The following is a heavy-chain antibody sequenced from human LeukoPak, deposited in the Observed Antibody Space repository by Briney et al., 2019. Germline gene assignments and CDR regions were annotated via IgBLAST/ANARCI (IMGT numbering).Heavy chain of an antibody. Sequence: GGSLRLSCAASGFTFSSYWMSWVRQAPGKGLEWVANIKQDGSEKYYVDSVKGRFTISRDNAKNSLYLRMNSLRAEDTAVYYCARDKVGATLDYWGQGTLVTVSS. CDR2: IKQDGSEK. V-gene: IGHV3-7*01. CDR3: ARDKVGATLDY. J-gene: IGHJ4*02. D-gene: IGHD1-26*01. CDR1: GFTFSSYW.